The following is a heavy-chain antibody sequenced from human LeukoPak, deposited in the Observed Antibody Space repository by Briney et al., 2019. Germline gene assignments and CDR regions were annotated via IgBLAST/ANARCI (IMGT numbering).Heavy chain of an antibody. J-gene: IGHJ4*02. Sequence: NPGGSLRPSCAASGFTFSRYSMNWVRQAPGKGLEWVSSISSSSSFIYYADSVKGRFTISRDNAKNSLYLQMNSPRAEDTAVYYCARDPPLGSCSTISCPHLDYWGQGTLVTVSS. CDR1: GFTFSRYS. V-gene: IGHV3-21*01. CDR3: ARDPPLGSCSTISCPHLDY. D-gene: IGHD2-2*01. CDR2: ISSSSSFI.